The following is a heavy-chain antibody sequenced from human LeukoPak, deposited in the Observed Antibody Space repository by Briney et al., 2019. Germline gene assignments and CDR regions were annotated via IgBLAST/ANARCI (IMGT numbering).Heavy chain of an antibody. CDR1: GFTFSDHD. Sequence: GGSLRLSCAASGFTFSDHDMHWVRQAAGKGLEWVSSIGSAGDTDYPVSVKGRFTISRENARNSLYLQMNSLRAGDTAVYYCTRGVGGNLYYFDYWGQGSLVTVSS. J-gene: IGHJ4*02. CDR3: TRGVGGNLYYFDY. D-gene: IGHD4-23*01. V-gene: IGHV3-13*01. CDR2: IGSAGDT.